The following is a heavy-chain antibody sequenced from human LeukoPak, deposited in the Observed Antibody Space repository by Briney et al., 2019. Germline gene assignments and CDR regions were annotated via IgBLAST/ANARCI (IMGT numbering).Heavy chain of an antibody. CDR1: GGSFSGYY. Sequence: KPSETLSLTCAVYGGSFSGYYWSWIRQPPGKGLEWIGEINHSGSTNYNPSLESRVTISVDTSKNQFSLKLSSVTAADTAVYYCARVTVVTGGFDYWGQGTLVPVSS. CDR3: ARVTVVTGGFDY. J-gene: IGHJ4*02. D-gene: IGHD4-23*01. V-gene: IGHV4-34*01. CDR2: INHSGST.